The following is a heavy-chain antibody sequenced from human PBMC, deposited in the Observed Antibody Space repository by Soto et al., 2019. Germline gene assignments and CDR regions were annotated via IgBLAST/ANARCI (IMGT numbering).Heavy chain of an antibody. CDR3: AKDGNYYDSSGPLDY. V-gene: IGHV3-30*18. CDR1: GFTFSSYG. CDR2: ISYDGSNK. Sequence: QVQLVESGGGVVQPGRSLRLSCAASGFTFSSYGMHWVRQAPGKGLEWVAVISYDGSNKYYADSVKGRFTISRDNSKNTLYLQMNRLRAEDTAVYYCAKDGNYYDSSGPLDYWGQGTLVTVSS. J-gene: IGHJ4*02. D-gene: IGHD3-22*01.